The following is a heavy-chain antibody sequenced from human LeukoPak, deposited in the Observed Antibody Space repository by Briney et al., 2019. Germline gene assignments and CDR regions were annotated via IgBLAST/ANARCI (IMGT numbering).Heavy chain of an antibody. Sequence: ASVKVSCKASGYTFTSYGISWVRQAPGQGREWMGWISAYNGNTNYAQKLQGRVTMTTDTSTSTAYMELRSLRSDDTAVYYCARAGGYCGRISCPYYFDYWGQGSLVAVSS. J-gene: IGHJ4*02. CDR1: GYTFTSYG. CDR2: ISAYNGNT. D-gene: IGHD2-15*01. V-gene: IGHV1-18*01. CDR3: ARAGGYCGRISCPYYFDY.